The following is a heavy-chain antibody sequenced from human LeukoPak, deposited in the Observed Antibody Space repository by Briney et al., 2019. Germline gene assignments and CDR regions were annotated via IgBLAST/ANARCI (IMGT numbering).Heavy chain of an antibody. J-gene: IGHJ3*01. CDR3: ANLRKRGGAFDL. V-gene: IGHV4-4*07. CDR1: GGSISSYY. CDR2: IYTSGST. Sequence: SETLSLTCTVSGGSISSYYWSWLRQPAGKGLEWIGRIYTSGSTNYNPSLKSRVTMSVDTSKNQFSLRLRSVTAADTAVYYCANLRKRGGAFDLWGQGKVVTVSS.